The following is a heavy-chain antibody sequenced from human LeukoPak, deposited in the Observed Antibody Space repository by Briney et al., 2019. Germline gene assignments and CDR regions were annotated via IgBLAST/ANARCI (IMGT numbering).Heavy chain of an antibody. J-gene: IGHJ4*02. V-gene: IGHV1-8*01. CDR3: ARGCERSSTSCYSDY. CDR2: MNPNSGNT. CDR1: GYTFTSYD. Sequence: ASVKVSCKASGYTFTSYDINWVRQATGQGHEWMGWMNPNSGNTGYAQKFQGRVTMTRNTSIGTAYMELSSLRSEDTAVYYCARGCERSSTSCYSDYWGQGTLVTVSS. D-gene: IGHD2-2*01.